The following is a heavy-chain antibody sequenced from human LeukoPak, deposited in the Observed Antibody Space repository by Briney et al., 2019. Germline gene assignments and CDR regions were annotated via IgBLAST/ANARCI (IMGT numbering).Heavy chain of an antibody. Sequence: ASVKVSCTASGYTFTGYYMHWVRQAPGQGLEWMGWINPNSGGTNYAQKFQGRVTMTRDTSISTAYMELSRLRSDDTAVYYCARDPQWLVFRTYYYYYYMDVWGKGTTVTVSS. V-gene: IGHV1-2*02. CDR1: GYTFTGYY. CDR2: INPNSGGT. CDR3: ARDPQWLVFRTYYYYYYMDV. J-gene: IGHJ6*03. D-gene: IGHD6-19*01.